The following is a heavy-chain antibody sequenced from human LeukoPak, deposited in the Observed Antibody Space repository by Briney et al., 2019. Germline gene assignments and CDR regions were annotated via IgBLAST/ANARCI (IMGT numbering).Heavy chain of an antibody. V-gene: IGHV3-11*04. Sequence: PGGSLRLSCAGSGFTFRDYYMGWIRQAPGKGLECVAYISSSGSIIDYADSVKGRFTISRDNAKNSVVLQMNSLRAEDTAVYYCARVERLDYWGQGTLVTVSS. J-gene: IGHJ4*02. CDR1: GFTFRDYY. CDR3: ARVERLDY. D-gene: IGHD5-24*01. CDR2: ISSSGSII.